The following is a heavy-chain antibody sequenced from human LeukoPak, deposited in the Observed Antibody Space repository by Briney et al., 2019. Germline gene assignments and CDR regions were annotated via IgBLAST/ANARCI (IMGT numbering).Heavy chain of an antibody. CDR1: GYTFTTYA. D-gene: IGHD2-15*01. V-gene: IGHV7-4-1*02. Sequence: GASVKVSCKASGYTFTTYAINWVRQVPGQGLEWMGWINTNTGNPTYAQGFTGRFVFSLDTSVSTAYLQISSLKAEDTAVYYCARDNPGIVVVVAATLNFDYWGQGTLVTVSS. J-gene: IGHJ4*02. CDR3: ARDNPGIVVVVAATLNFDY. CDR2: INTNTGNP.